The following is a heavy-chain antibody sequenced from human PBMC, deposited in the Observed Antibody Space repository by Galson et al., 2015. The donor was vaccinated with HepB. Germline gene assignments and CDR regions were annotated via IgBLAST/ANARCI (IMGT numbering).Heavy chain of an antibody. Sequence: SVKVSCKASGYIFTNYPLNWVRQAPGQGLEWMGWINTDTGNPTYAQGFTGRFVFSLDTSVTTAYLQISSLKAEDTAVYYCARTPYYGAGNYYNLWFDSWGQGTLLTVSS. V-gene: IGHV7-4-1*02. CDR3: ARTPYYGAGNYYNLWFDS. J-gene: IGHJ5*01. CDR2: INTDTGNP. D-gene: IGHD3-10*01. CDR1: GYIFTNYP.